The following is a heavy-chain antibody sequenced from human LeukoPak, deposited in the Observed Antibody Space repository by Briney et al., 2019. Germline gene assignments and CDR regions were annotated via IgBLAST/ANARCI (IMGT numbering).Heavy chain of an antibody. Sequence: SVKVSCKASGGTFSNYAISWVRQAPGQGLEWMGGIIPIFGTANYAQKFQGRVTITADESTSTAYMELSSLRSEDTAVYYCARAPNYYDSSGYYPYYFDYWGQGTLVTVFS. J-gene: IGHJ4*02. V-gene: IGHV1-69*13. CDR3: ARAPNYYDSSGYYPYYFDY. CDR1: GGTFSNYA. CDR2: IIPIFGTA. D-gene: IGHD3-22*01.